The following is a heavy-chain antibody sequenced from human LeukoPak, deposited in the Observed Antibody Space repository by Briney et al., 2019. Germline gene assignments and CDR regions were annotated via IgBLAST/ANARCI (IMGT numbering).Heavy chain of an antibody. D-gene: IGHD2-2*01. V-gene: IGHV3-74*01. CDR3: AREVVVPAAAHFDY. CDR2: INSDGSST. CDR1: GFTFSSYW. J-gene: IGHJ4*02. Sequence: GGSLRLSCAASGFTFSSYWMHWVRQAPGKGLVWVSRINSDGSSTSYADSVKGRFTISRDNAKNTLYLQMNSLRAEDTAVYYCAREVVVPAAAHFDYWGQGTLVTVSS.